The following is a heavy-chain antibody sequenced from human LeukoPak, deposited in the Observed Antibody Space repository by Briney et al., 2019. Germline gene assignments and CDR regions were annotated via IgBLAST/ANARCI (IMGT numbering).Heavy chain of an antibody. Sequence: GGSLRLSCAASGFTFDDYGMSWVRQAPGKGLEWVSGINWNGGSTGYADSVKGRFTISRDNAKNSLYLQMNSLRAEDTALYYCASGDSSGYYYGYFQHWGQGTLVTVSS. J-gene: IGHJ1*01. CDR3: ASGDSSGYYYGYFQH. CDR1: GFTFDDYG. D-gene: IGHD3-22*01. CDR2: INWNGGST. V-gene: IGHV3-20*04.